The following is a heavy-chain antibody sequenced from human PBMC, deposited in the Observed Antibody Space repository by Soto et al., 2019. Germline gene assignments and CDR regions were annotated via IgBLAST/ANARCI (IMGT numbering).Heavy chain of an antibody. J-gene: IGHJ4*02. Sequence: LSLTCTVSGGSISSYYWSWIRQPPGKGLEWIGYIYYSGSTNYNPSLKSRVTISVDTSKNQFSLKLSSVTAADTAVYYCARGAGIAAAGIFDYWGQGTLVTVSS. CDR1: GGSISSYY. CDR2: IYYSGST. CDR3: ARGAGIAAAGIFDY. D-gene: IGHD6-13*01. V-gene: IGHV4-59*01.